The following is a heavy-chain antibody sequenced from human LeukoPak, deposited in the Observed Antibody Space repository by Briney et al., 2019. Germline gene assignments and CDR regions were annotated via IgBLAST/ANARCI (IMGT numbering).Heavy chain of an antibody. V-gene: IGHV1-69*15. CDR3: ARGYDYGDYVGDFDY. CDR1: GGTFSSYA. D-gene: IGHD4-17*01. J-gene: IGHJ4*02. CDR2: IIPISGTA. Sequence: SVKVSCKASGGTFSSYAISWVRQAPGQGLEWMGRIIPISGTANYAQKFQGRVTITADESTSTAYMELSSLRSEDTAVYYCARGYDYGDYVGDFDYWGQGTLVTVSS.